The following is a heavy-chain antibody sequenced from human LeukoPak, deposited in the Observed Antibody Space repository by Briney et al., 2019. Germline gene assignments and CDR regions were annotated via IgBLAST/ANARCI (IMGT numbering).Heavy chain of an antibody. Sequence: GGSLRLSCAASGFTVSSIHMVWVRQAPGKGLEWVGRIKSKTDGGTTDYAAPVKGRFTISRDDSKNTLYLQMNSLKTEDTAVYYCTTDSSFDSTDAFDIWGQGTMVTVSS. V-gene: IGHV3-15*07. CDR2: IKSKTDGGTT. J-gene: IGHJ3*02. CDR1: GFTVSSIH. D-gene: IGHD3-22*01. CDR3: TTDSSFDSTDAFDI.